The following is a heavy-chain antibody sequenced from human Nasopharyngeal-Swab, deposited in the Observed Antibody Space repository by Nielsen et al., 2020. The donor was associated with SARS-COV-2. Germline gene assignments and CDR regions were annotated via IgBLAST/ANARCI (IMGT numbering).Heavy chain of an antibody. CDR1: GFTFGDYA. V-gene: IGHV3-49*04. Sequence: GESLKISCTASGFTFGDYAMIWVRQAPGKGLEWVGFIRSKAYGGTTEYAASVKGRFTISRDDSKSIAYLLMNSLKTEDTAVYYCRSVVVPAAQPPFDYWGQGTLVTVSS. CDR2: IRSKAYGGTT. CDR3: RSVVVPAAQPPFDY. J-gene: IGHJ4*02. D-gene: IGHD2-2*01.